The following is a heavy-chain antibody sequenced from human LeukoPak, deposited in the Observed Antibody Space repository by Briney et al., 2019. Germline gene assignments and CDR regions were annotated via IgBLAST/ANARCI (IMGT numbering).Heavy chain of an antibody. CDR1: GFTFSSYW. V-gene: IGHV3-74*01. D-gene: IGHD3-22*01. CDR2: INTDGSST. CDR3: ARDPGYYDSAKNWFDP. J-gene: IGHJ5*02. Sequence: GGSLRLSCAASGFTFSSYWMHWVRQAPGKGLVWISRINTDGSSTSYADSVKGRFTISRDNAKNTLYLQMNSLRAEDTAVYYCARDPGYYDSAKNWFDPWGQGTLVTVSS.